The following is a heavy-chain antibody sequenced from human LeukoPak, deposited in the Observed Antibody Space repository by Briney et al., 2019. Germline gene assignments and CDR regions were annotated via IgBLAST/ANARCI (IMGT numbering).Heavy chain of an antibody. J-gene: IGHJ4*02. D-gene: IGHD1-26*01. CDR1: GGSISSSSYY. CDR3: ASESGGYFDY. CDR2: IYYSGST. Sequence: SETLSLTCTVSGGSISSSSYYWGWIRQPPEKGLEWIGSIYYSGSTYYNPSLKSRVTISVDTSKNQFSLKLSSVTAADTAVYYCASESGGYFDYWGQGTLVTVSS. V-gene: IGHV4-39*01.